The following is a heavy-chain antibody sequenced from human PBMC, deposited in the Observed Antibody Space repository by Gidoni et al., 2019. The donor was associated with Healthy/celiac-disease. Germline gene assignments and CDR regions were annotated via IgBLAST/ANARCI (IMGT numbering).Heavy chain of an antibody. V-gene: IGHV3-30*04. CDR3: ARAGIEQQLAYYYYYGMDV. CDR1: GFPFRSSA. Sequence: QVQLVASGGGVVQPGRSLRLSCAASGFPFRSSAIHGVRQAPGKGLEWVEVISEDGRNKYYADSVKGRFTISRDNSKNTLYLQMNSRRAEDTAVYYCARAGIEQQLAYYYYYGMDVWGQGTTVTVSS. CDR2: ISEDGRNK. J-gene: IGHJ6*02. D-gene: IGHD6-13*01.